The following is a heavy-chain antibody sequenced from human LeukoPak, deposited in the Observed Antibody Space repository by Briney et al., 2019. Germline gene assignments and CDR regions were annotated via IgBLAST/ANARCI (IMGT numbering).Heavy chain of an antibody. J-gene: IGHJ4*02. Sequence: EASVKVSCKASGYTFTGYYMHWVRQAPGQGLEWMGWVNPNSGGTNYAQKFQGRVTMTRDTSISTAYMELSRLRSDDTAVYYCARVRYYYGSGSYYKDYFDYWGQGTLVTVSS. D-gene: IGHD3-10*01. V-gene: IGHV1-2*02. CDR3: ARVRYYYGSGSYYKDYFDY. CDR1: GYTFTGYY. CDR2: VNPNSGGT.